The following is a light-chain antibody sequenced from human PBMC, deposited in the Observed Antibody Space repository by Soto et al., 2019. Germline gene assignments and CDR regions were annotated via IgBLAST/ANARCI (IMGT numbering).Light chain of an antibody. J-gene: IGLJ2*01. CDR2: GNS. Sequence: QAVVTQPPSVSGAPGQRVTISCTGSSSNIGAGYDVHWYQQLPGTAPKLLIYGNSNRLSGVPDRFSGSKSGTSASLAITGLQAEDEADYYCQSYDSSLSVVFGGGTKLTVL. CDR1: SSNIGAGYD. CDR3: QSYDSSLSVV. V-gene: IGLV1-40*01.